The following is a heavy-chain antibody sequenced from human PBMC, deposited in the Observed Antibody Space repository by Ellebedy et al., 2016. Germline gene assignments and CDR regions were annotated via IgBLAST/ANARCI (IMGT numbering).Heavy chain of an antibody. CDR3: AKDGGWRGSDF. V-gene: IGHV3-23*01. CDR1: GFSFSNYA. Sequence: GESLKISXAASGFSFSNYAMTWVRQSPGKGLEWVSNILRSGSAIFYADSVKGRFTVSRDNSKTLLFLQMNSLRAEDTALYYCAKDGGWRGSDFWGQGTQVTVSS. CDR2: ILRSGSAI. D-gene: IGHD6-19*01. J-gene: IGHJ4*02.